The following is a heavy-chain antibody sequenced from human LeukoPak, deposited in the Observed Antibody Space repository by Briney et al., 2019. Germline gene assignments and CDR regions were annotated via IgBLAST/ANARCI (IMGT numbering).Heavy chain of an antibody. Sequence: ASVKVSCKASGGTFSSYAISWVRQAPGQGLEWMGGIIPIFGTANYAQKFQGKVTITTDESTSTAYMELSSLRSEDTAVYYCARADIVVVPAASYYYYYYMDVWGKGTTVTVSS. J-gene: IGHJ6*03. CDR2: IIPIFGTA. CDR1: GGTFSSYA. D-gene: IGHD2-2*01. V-gene: IGHV1-69*05. CDR3: ARADIVVVPAASYYYYYYMDV.